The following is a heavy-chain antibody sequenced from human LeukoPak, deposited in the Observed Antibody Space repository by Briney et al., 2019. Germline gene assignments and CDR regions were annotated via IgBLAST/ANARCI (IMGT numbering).Heavy chain of an antibody. D-gene: IGHD5-18*01. V-gene: IGHV1-46*01. CDR1: GYTFTSYY. CDR2: INPSGGST. J-gene: IGHJ4*02. Sequence: ASVKVSCKASGYTFTSYYMHWVRQAPGQGLEWMGIINPSGGSTSYAQKFQGRVTMTRDTSTSTVYMELSRLRSDDTAVYYCARDQLSGDSYADYWGQGTLVTVSS. CDR3: ARDQLSGDSYADY.